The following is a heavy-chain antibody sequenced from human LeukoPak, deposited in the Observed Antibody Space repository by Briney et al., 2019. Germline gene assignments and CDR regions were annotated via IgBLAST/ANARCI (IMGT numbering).Heavy chain of an antibody. V-gene: IGHV4-39*01. J-gene: IGHJ2*01. Sequence: PSETLSLTCGVSGDSISRSSYYWGWIRQPPGKGLEWIGSIYYSGSTYYNPSLKSRVTISVDTSKDQFSLKLSSVTAADTAMYYCASHKTLATPWYFDLWGRGTLVTVSS. D-gene: IGHD2-15*01. CDR1: GDSISRSSYY. CDR2: IYYSGST. CDR3: ASHKTLATPWYFDL.